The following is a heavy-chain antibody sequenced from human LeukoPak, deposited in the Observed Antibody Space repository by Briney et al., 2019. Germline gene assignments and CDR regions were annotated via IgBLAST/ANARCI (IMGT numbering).Heavy chain of an antibody. D-gene: IGHD4-17*01. V-gene: IGHV4-31*03. CDR3: ASSYGDYPFLDY. Sequence: MPSETLSLTCTVSGGSISSGGYYWSWIRQHPGKGLEWIGYIYYSGSTYYNPSLKSRVTISVDTSKNQFSLKLSSVTAADTAVYYCASSYGDYPFLDYWGQGTLVTVSS. CDR2: IYYSGST. CDR1: GGSISSGGYY. J-gene: IGHJ4*02.